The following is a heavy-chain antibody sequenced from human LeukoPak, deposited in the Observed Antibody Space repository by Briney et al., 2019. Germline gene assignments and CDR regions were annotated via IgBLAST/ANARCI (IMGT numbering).Heavy chain of an antibody. D-gene: IGHD6-6*01. CDR3: ARYSSSSPSDY. J-gene: IGHJ4*02. Sequence: GGSLRLSCAASGFTFSSYSMNWVRQPPGKGLEWVSSISSSSSYIYYAHSVKGRFTISRDNAKNSLYLQMNSLRAEDTAVYYCARYSSSSPSDYWGQGTLVTVSS. CDR1: GFTFSSYS. V-gene: IGHV3-21*01. CDR2: ISSSSSYI.